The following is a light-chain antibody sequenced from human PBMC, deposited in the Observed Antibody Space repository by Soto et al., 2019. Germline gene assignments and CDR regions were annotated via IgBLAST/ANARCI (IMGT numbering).Light chain of an antibody. CDR2: DVS. CDR3: CSYAGNSLWV. V-gene: IGLV2-11*01. Sequence: QSALTQPRSVSGSPGQSVTISCTGTNSDVGGYNYVSWYQQHPGKAPKLVIYDVSKRPSGVPDRFSGSKSGNTASLTISGLQAEDEADYYCCSYAGNSLWVFGGGTKLNVL. CDR1: NSDVGGYNY. J-gene: IGLJ3*02.